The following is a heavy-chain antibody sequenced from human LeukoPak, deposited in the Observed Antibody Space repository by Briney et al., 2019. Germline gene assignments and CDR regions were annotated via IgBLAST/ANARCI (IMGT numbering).Heavy chain of an antibody. CDR3: ARGPPSGSYLDY. CDR2: ISSSSSYI. Sequence: GGSLRLSCAASGFTFSSYSINWVRQAPGKGLEWVSSISSSSSYIYYADSVKGRFTISRDNAKNSLYLQMNSLRAEDTAVYYCARGPPSGSYLDYWGQGTLVTVSS. CDR1: GFTFSSYS. D-gene: IGHD1-26*01. V-gene: IGHV3-21*04. J-gene: IGHJ4*02.